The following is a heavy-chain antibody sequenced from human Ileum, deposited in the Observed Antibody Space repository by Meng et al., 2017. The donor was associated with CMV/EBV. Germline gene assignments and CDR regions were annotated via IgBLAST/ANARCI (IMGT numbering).Heavy chain of an antibody. CDR3: ARDLVGATAPYN. V-gene: IGHV3-21*01. Sequence: SCAASGFAFSTYAMNWVRQAPGKGLEWVSSISFASDYIYYADSVRGRFTVSRDNSKNLLYLQMNNLGADDTATYYCARDLVGATAPYNWGQGTLVTVSS. D-gene: IGHD1-26*01. J-gene: IGHJ4*02. CDR2: ISFASDYI. CDR1: GFAFSTYA.